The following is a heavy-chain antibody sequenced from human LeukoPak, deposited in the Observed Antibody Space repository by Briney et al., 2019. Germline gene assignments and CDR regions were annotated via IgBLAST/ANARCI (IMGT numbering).Heavy chain of an antibody. D-gene: IGHD6-6*01. CDR3: AKGTSSSRPYYFDY. CDR1: XFTFSNYA. V-gene: IGHV3-23*01. J-gene: IGHJ4*02. CDR2: ITASGGDT. Sequence: GGSLRLSXXXSXFTFSNYAMSWVRQAPGKGLEWVSAITASGGDTFHADSVKGRFTISRDNSKSTLYLQMNSLRAEDTATYYCAKGTSSSRPYYFDYWGQGTLVAVSS.